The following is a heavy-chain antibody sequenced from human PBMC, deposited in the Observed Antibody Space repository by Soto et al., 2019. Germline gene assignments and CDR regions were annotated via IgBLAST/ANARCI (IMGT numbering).Heavy chain of an antibody. D-gene: IGHD3-3*01. Sequence: GGSLRLSCAASGFTFSSYGMHWVRQAPGKGLEWVAVIWYDGSNKYYADSVKGRFTISRDNSKNTLYLQMNSLRAEDTAVYYCASATPTILRFLEWLSPPDYWGQGTLVTVSS. CDR2: IWYDGSNK. J-gene: IGHJ4*02. CDR3: ASATPTILRFLEWLSPPDY. V-gene: IGHV3-33*01. CDR1: GFTFSSYG.